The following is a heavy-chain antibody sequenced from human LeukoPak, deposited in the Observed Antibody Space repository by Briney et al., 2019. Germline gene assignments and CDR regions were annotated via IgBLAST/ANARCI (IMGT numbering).Heavy chain of an antibody. CDR3: ARSSQMDTAMVLSLDY. D-gene: IGHD5-18*01. CDR2: INPNSGGT. Sequence: ASVKVSCKASGYTFTGYYMHWVRQAPGQGLEWMGWINPNSGGTNYAQKLQGWVTMTRDTSISTAYMELSRLRSDDTAVYYCARSSQMDTAMVLSLDYWGQGTLVTVSS. J-gene: IGHJ4*02. CDR1: GYTFTGYY. V-gene: IGHV1-2*04.